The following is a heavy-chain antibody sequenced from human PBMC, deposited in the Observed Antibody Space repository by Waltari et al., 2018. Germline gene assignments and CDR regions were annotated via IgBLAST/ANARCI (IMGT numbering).Heavy chain of an antibody. D-gene: IGHD6-19*01. V-gene: IGHV3-74*01. Sequence: QLVESGGGLVQPGESLRLSCTASGFIFSNYLMHWVRQAPGQGLVWVARIKSDGSATAYADAVKGRFTISRDNAKNTLYLQMNRLRAEDTAVYYCARVAPKTYRSPVPGRDYYYGMDVWGQGTSVTVYS. CDR1: GFIFSNYL. CDR3: ARVAPKTYRSPVPGRDYYYGMDV. CDR2: IKSDGSAT. J-gene: IGHJ6*02.